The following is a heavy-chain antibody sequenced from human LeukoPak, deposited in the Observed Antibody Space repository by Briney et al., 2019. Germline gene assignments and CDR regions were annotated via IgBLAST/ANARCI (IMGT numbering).Heavy chain of an antibody. CDR3: AKLWSTSYYGSMDY. Sequence: PGESLRLSCAASGSTFSNYAMSWVRQAPGKGLEWVSAISGSGDSTYYADSLKGRFTISRDNSKNTLSLQMNSLRAEDTAVYYCAKLWSTSYYGSMDYWGQGTLVTVSS. J-gene: IGHJ4*02. V-gene: IGHV3-23*01. CDR2: ISGSGDST. CDR1: GSTFSNYA. D-gene: IGHD2-2*01.